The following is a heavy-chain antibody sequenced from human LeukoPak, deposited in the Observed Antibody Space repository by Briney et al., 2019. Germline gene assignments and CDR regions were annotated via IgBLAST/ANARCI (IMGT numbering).Heavy chain of an antibody. CDR1: GFTFSDYY. Sequence: PGGSLRLSCAASGFTFSDYYMSWIRPAPGKGLEWVSYISSSGSTLYYADSLKGRFTISRAHAKTSLYLQMNSLRAEDTAVYYCAREVDIAVAGLFDYWGQGTLVTVFS. CDR2: ISSSGSTL. D-gene: IGHD6-19*01. V-gene: IGHV3-11*04. J-gene: IGHJ4*02. CDR3: AREVDIAVAGLFDY.